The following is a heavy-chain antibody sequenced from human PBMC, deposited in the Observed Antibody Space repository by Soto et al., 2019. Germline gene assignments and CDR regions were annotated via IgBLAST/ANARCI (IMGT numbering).Heavy chain of an antibody. Sequence: GASVKVSCKASGYTFTSYGISWVRQAPGQGLEWMGWISTYSGNTGYAQKFQGRITMTTDTSTDTVYMELRSLRSDDTAVYFCARNLFGVIIMGDYWGQGTLVTVSS. J-gene: IGHJ4*02. V-gene: IGHV1-18*04. D-gene: IGHD3-3*01. CDR2: ISTYSGNT. CDR1: GYTFTSYG. CDR3: ARNLFGVIIMGDY.